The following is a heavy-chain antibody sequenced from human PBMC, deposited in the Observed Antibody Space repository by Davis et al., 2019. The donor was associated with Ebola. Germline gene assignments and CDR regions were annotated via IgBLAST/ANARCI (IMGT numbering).Heavy chain of an antibody. D-gene: IGHD5-12*01. CDR1: GFTFSSYW. CDR3: AKGGTIIVATKFDP. CDR2: IKQDGSEK. Sequence: GESLKISCAASGFTFSSYWMSWVRQAPGKGLEWVANIKQDGSEKYYVDSVKGRFTISRDNAKNSLYLQMNSLRAEDTAVYYCAKGGTIIVATKFDPWGQGTLVTVSS. J-gene: IGHJ5*02. V-gene: IGHV3-7*01.